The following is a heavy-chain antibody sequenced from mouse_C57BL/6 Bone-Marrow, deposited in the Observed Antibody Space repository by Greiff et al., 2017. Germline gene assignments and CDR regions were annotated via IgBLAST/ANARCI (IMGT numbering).Heavy chain of an antibody. CDR1: GYTFTSYW. D-gene: IGHD2-2*01. V-gene: IGHV1-59*01. Sequence: VQLQQPGAELVRPGTSVKLSCKASGYTFTSYWMHWVKQRPGQGLEWIGVIDPSDSYTNYTQKFKGKATLTVDTSSSTAYMQLSSLTSEDSAGYYCARKGYGYYFDYWGQGTTLTVSS. CDR2: IDPSDSYT. CDR3: ARKGYGYYFDY. J-gene: IGHJ2*01.